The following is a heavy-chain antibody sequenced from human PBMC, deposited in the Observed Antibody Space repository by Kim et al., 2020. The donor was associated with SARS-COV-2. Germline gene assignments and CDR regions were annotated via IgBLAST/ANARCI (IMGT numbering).Heavy chain of an antibody. V-gene: IGHV3-9*01. J-gene: IGHJ4*02. CDR3: ARDPYYYDSSGYFDY. CDR2: ISWNSGSI. D-gene: IGHD3-22*01. Sequence: GGSLRLSCAASGFTFDDYAMHWVRQAPGKGLEWVSGISWNSGSIGYADSVRGRFTISRDNAKNSLYLQMNSLRAEDTALYYCARDPYYYDSSGYFDYWGQGTLVTVSS. CDR1: GFTFDDYA.